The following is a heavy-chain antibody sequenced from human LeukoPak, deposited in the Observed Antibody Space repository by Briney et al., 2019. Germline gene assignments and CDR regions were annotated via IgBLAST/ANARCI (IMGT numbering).Heavy chain of an antibody. CDR3: ASPFIVVPAAIP. Sequence: SETLSLTCAVYGGSFSGYYWSWIRQPPGKGLEWIGEINHSGSTSYNPSLKSRVTISVDTSKNQFSLKLSSVTAADTAVYYCASPFIVVPAAIPWGQGTLVTVSS. V-gene: IGHV4-34*01. CDR1: GGSFSGYY. CDR2: INHSGST. D-gene: IGHD2-2*02. J-gene: IGHJ5*02.